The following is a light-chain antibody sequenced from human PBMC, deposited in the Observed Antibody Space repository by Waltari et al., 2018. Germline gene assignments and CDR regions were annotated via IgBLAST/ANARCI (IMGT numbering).Light chain of an antibody. V-gene: IGLV8-61*01. Sequence: QTVVTQEPSLSVSPGGTVTLTCALSSGSVSSTSYATWYQQTPGQPPRTLVYKGNSRSSWVPDRFSGTILGNKAALTITGAQADDESDYYCSIYMGSGIWVFGGGTKLTVL. CDR2: KGN. CDR1: SGSVSSTSY. CDR3: SIYMGSGIWV. J-gene: IGLJ3*02.